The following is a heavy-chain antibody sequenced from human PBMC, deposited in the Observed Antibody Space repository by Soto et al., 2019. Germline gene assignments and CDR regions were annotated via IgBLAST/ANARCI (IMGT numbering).Heavy chain of an antibody. J-gene: IGHJ4*02. V-gene: IGHV1-18*01. Sequence: ASVKVSCKASGYTFTSYGISWVRQAPGQGLEWMGWISAYNGNTNYAQKLQGRVTMTTDTSTSTAYMELRSLRSDDTAVYYCARDIRNYDSSGYYYVDFDYWGQGTLVTVSS. CDR2: ISAYNGNT. CDR3: ARDIRNYDSSGYYYVDFDY. CDR1: GYTFTSYG. D-gene: IGHD3-22*01.